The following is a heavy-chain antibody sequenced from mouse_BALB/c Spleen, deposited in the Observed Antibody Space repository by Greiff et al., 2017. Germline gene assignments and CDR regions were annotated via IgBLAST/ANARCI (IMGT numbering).Heavy chain of an antibody. CDR2: IDPANGNT. CDR3: ARWLLRYYYAMDY. J-gene: IGHJ4*01. Sequence: EVQLQQSGAELVKPGASVKLSCTASGFNIKDTYMHWVKQRPEQGLEWIGRIDPANGNTKYDPKFQGKATITADTSSNTAYLQLSSLTSEDTAVYYCARWLLRYYYAMDYWGQGTSVTVSS. CDR1: GFNIKDTY. V-gene: IGHV14-3*02. D-gene: IGHD1-1*01.